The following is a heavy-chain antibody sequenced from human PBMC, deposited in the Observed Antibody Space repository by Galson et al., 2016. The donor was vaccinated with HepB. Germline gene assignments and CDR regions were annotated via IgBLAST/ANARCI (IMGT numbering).Heavy chain of an antibody. J-gene: IGHJ1*01. V-gene: IGHV3-21*01. D-gene: IGHD7-27*01. CDR3: ARGPLNLSGPELGQMAEYFQH. CDR1: GFIFSSYW. CDR2: ISRSSTHI. Sequence: SLRLSCAASGFIFSSYWMTWVRQAPGKGLEWVSSISRSSTHIYYADSVKGRFTISRDNAKSSLYLQMNSLRAEDTAVYYCARGPLNLSGPELGQMAEYFQHWGQGTLVTVSS.